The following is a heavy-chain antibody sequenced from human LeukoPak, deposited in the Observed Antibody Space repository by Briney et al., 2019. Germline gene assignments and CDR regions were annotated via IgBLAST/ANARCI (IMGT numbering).Heavy chain of an antibody. CDR2: TYYSGSN. V-gene: IGHV4-31*03. D-gene: IGHD3-22*01. Sequence: SETLSLTCTVSADFISSDALYWRWVRQQPGKGPEWIGYTYYSGSNSYNPSLKIRPTISVDTSKNQFSRKLRTVTAADTAVYYCARGVSVYYDSSGYYYFDYWGQGTLVTVSS. CDR3: ARGVSVYYDSSGYYYFDY. CDR1: ADFISSDALY. J-gene: IGHJ4*02.